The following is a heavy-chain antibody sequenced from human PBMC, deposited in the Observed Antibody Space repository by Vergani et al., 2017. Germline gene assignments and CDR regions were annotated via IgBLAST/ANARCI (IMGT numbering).Heavy chain of an antibody. Sequence: QVQLMQSGTEMKKPGSSVRVSCKTSGGTFSTYSISWVRQAPGQGLEWMGRIIPIFRTANPAHKFQGRLTITADESTTTAYMELRSLRSDDTAVYFCARDRNIGVPVYWGQGTLVTVSS. V-gene: IGHV1-69*13. CDR3: ARDRNIGVPVY. D-gene: IGHD2/OR15-2a*01. CDR2: IIPIFRTA. CDR1: GGTFSTYS. J-gene: IGHJ4*02.